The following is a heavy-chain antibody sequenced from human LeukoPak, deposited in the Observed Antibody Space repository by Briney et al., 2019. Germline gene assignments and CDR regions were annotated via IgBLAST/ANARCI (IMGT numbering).Heavy chain of an antibody. CDR3: AQDRFVSSGRDDY. Sequence: SGGSLRLSCAASGFTFSSYAMSWVRQAPGKGLEWVSAISGSGGSTYYADSVKGRFTISRDNSKNTLYLQMTNLRVEDTAVYFCAQDRFVSSGRDDYWGQGTLVTVSS. CDR2: ISGSGGST. J-gene: IGHJ4*02. CDR1: GFTFSSYA. D-gene: IGHD6-19*01. V-gene: IGHV3-23*01.